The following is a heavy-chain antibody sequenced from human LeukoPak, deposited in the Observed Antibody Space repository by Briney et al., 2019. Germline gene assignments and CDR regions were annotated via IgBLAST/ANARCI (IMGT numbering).Heavy chain of an antibody. Sequence: PSETLSLTCTVSGGSISSSSYYWGWIRQPPGKGLEWIGSIYYSGSTYYNPSLKSRVTISVDTSKNQFSLKLSSVTAADTAVYYCARDYFGGRYGDSYYFDYWGQGTLVTVSS. CDR2: IYYSGST. J-gene: IGHJ4*02. CDR1: GGSISSSSYY. D-gene: IGHD4-17*01. V-gene: IGHV4-39*07. CDR3: ARDYFGGRYGDSYYFDY.